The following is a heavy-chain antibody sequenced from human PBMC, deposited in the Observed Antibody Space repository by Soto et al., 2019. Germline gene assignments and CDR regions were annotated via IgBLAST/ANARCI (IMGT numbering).Heavy chain of an antibody. V-gene: IGHV3-9*01. D-gene: IGHD6-13*01. Sequence: PGGSLRLSCAASGFTFDDYAMHWVRQAPGKGLEWVSGISWNSGSIGYADSVKGRFTISRDNAKNSLYLQMNSLRAEDTALYYCATGTAEDSSWSYYWGQGTLVTVSS. CDR1: GFTFDDYA. CDR2: ISWNSGSI. CDR3: ATGTAEDSSWSYY. J-gene: IGHJ4*02.